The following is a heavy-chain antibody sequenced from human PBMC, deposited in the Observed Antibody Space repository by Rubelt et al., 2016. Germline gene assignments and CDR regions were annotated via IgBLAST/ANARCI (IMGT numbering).Heavy chain of an antibody. D-gene: IGHD5-12*01. CDR1: GDSVSSNSAA. CDR3: ARVVTIGLNAYYYYYGMDV. CDR2: TYYRSKWYH. J-gene: IGHJ6*02. V-gene: IGHV6-1*01. Sequence: QVQLQQSGPGLVKPSQTLSLTCAISGDSVSSNSAAWNWIRQSPSRGLEWLGRTYYRSKWYHDYAVSVKSRITSNPDTSKNQFSLQLNSVTPEDTAVYYCARVVTIGLNAYYYYYGMDVWGQGTTVTVSS.